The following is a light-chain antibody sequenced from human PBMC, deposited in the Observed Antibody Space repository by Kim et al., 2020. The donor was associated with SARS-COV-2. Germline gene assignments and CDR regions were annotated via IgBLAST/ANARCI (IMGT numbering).Light chain of an antibody. J-gene: IGKJ3*01. Sequence: EIVMTQSPATLSLSPGEKATLSCRASQNVYNNLAWYQQKPGQAPRLLIYRASTRATDIPARFSGSGSGTEFTLTISSLQSEDFAVYHCQQYNHSPFTFGPGTKVDIK. V-gene: IGKV3-15*01. CDR2: RAS. CDR3: QQYNHSPFT. CDR1: QNVYNN.